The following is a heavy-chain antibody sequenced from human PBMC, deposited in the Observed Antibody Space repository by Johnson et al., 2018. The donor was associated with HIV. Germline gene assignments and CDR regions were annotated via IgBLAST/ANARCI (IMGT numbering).Heavy chain of an antibody. J-gene: IGHJ3*02. Sequence: VQLVESGGGLVQPGGSLRLSCAASGFTFSSYWMSWVRQAPGKGLEWVANIKQDGSEKYYVDSVKGRFTISRDNSENTLYLQMNSLKTEDTAVYYCTTDPIVAAGHDAFDIWGQGTMVTVSS. CDR2: IKQDGSEK. V-gene: IGHV3-7*05. D-gene: IGHD6-13*01. CDR3: TTDPIVAAGHDAFDI. CDR1: GFTFSSYW.